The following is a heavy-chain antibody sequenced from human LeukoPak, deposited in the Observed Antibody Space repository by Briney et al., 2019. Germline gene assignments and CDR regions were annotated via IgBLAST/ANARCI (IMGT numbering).Heavy chain of an antibody. Sequence: GGSLRLSCAASGFTFSSYGMHWVRQAPGKGLEWVAFIRYDGSNKYYADSVKGRFTISRDNSKNTLYLQMNSLRAEDTAVYYCAKDLVVVPAAKGGTRYFDYWGQGTLVTVSS. CDR1: GFTFSSYG. CDR3: AKDLVVVPAAKGGTRYFDY. CDR2: IRYDGSNK. J-gene: IGHJ4*02. D-gene: IGHD2-2*01. V-gene: IGHV3-30*02.